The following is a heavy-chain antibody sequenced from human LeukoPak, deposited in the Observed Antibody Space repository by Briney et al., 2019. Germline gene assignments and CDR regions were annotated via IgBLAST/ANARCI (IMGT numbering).Heavy chain of an antibody. CDR2: ISSTSSTI. Sequence: GGSLRLSCTASGFTFSDYTMNWVRQAPGKGLAWVSSISSTSSTIYYADSVKGRFTISRDNAKNSLYLQMNSLRAEDTAVYYCARNSYYKFDCWGQGTLVTVSS. V-gene: IGHV3-48*01. J-gene: IGHJ4*02. D-gene: IGHD3-22*01. CDR3: ARNSYYKFDC. CDR1: GFTFSDYT.